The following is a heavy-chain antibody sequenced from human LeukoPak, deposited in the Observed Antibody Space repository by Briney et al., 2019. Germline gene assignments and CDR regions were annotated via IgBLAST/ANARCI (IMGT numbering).Heavy chain of an antibody. CDR1: GYTFTSYG. J-gene: IGHJ5*02. V-gene: IGHV1-18*01. D-gene: IGHD3-10*01. Sequence: ASVKVSCKASGYTFTSYGISWVRQAPGQGLEWMGWISAYNGNTNYAQKLQGRVTMTTDTSTSTAYMELRSLRSDDTAVYYCARKRFYYYGSGRNNWFDPWGQGTLVTVSS. CDR3: ARKRFYYYGSGRNNWFDP. CDR2: ISAYNGNT.